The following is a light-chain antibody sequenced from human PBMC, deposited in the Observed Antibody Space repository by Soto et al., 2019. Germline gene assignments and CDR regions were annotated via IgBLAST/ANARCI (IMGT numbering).Light chain of an antibody. CDR3: QQYNNWPPTWT. V-gene: IGKV3-15*01. CDR2: GAS. CDR1: QSVSNN. Sequence: EIVMTQSPATLSVSPGESATLSCRASQSVSNNLAWYQRKPGQTPRLLIYGASTRATGFPARFSGSGSGTEFTLTISSLQSEDFAVYYCQQYNNWPPTWTFGQGTKVDIK. J-gene: IGKJ1*01.